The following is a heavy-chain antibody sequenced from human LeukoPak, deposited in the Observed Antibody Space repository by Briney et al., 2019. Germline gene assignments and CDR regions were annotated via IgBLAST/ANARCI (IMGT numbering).Heavy chain of an antibody. D-gene: IGHD4-11*01. Sequence: ASVKVSCKASGYSFSGYFIHWVRQAPGQGLEWMGWINPNSGGTNYAQKFQGRVTMTRDTSISTAYMELSRLRSDDTAVYYCARATVTAPSQNYYYYYMDVWGKGTTVTVSS. V-gene: IGHV1-2*02. CDR3: ARATVTAPSQNYYYYYMDV. J-gene: IGHJ6*03. CDR2: INPNSGGT. CDR1: GYSFSGYF.